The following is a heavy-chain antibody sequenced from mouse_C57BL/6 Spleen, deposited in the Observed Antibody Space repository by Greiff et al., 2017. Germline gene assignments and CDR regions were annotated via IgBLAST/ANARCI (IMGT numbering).Heavy chain of an antibody. D-gene: IGHD2-1*01. V-gene: IGHV1-64*01. J-gene: IGHJ2*01. CDR3: ARSHYGKGY. CDR2: IHPNSGST. CDR1: GYTFTSYW. Sequence: QVQLQQPGAELVKPGASVKLSCKASGYTFTSYWMHWVKQRPGQGLEWIGMIHPNSGSTNYNEKFKSKATFTADTSSNTAYMQLSSLTTEDSSIFYCARSHYGKGYWGQGTTLTVSS.